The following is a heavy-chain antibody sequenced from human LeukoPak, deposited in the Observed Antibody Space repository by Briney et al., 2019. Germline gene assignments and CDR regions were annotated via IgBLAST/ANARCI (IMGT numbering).Heavy chain of an antibody. J-gene: IGHJ4*02. Sequence: PGGSLRLSCAASGFTFSSSGMHWVREAPGKGLEWVAFISYDGSNKYYADSVKGRFTISRDNSKNTLYLQMNSLRAEDTAVYYCAKAAPLAYYDILTGQGPDYWGQGTLVTLSS. CDR2: ISYDGSNK. CDR1: GFTFSSSG. CDR3: AKAAPLAYYDILTGQGPDY. V-gene: IGHV3-30*18. D-gene: IGHD3-9*01.